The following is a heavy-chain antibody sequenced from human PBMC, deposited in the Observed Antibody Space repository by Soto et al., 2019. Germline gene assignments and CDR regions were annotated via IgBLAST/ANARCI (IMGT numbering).Heavy chain of an antibody. CDR3: ASSYSSSWYYYFDY. J-gene: IGHJ4*02. V-gene: IGHV3-23*01. CDR2: ISGSGGST. D-gene: IGHD6-13*01. CDR1: GFTFSSYA. Sequence: PVGSLRLSCAASGFTFSSYAMSWVRQAPGKGLEWVSAISGSGGSTYYADSVKGRFTISRDNSKNTLYLQMNSLRAEDTAVYYCASSYSSSWYYYFDYWGQGTLVTVSS.